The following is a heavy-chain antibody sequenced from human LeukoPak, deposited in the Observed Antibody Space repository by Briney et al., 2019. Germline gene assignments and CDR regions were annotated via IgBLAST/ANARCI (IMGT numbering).Heavy chain of an antibody. V-gene: IGHV4-39*07. D-gene: IGHD2-21*02. CDR1: GCSISSSSYY. J-gene: IGHJ4*02. CDR3: ARDLMTTAAFDY. Sequence: SETLCLTCTVSGCSISSSSYYWGWIRQPPGKGLEWIGSIYYSGSTYYNPSLKSRATISVDTSKNQFSLKLSSVTAADTAVYYCARDLMTTAAFDYWGQGTLVTVSS. CDR2: IYYSGST.